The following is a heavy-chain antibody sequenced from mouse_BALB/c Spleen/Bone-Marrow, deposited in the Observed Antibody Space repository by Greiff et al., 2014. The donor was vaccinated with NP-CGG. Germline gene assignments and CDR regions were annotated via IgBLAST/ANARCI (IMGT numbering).Heavy chain of an antibody. CDR1: GYTFTNYW. CDR3: ARGVVYYYAMDY. V-gene: IGHV1-69*02. CDR2: IDPSDSYS. J-gene: IGHJ4*01. Sequence: QVQLKQSGAELVKPGASVKLSCKASGYTFTNYWMHWVKQRPGQGLEWIGEIDPSDSYSNYNQNFKGKATLTVDKSSSTAYMQLTSLTSEDSAVCYCARGVVYYYAMDYWGQGTSVTVSS.